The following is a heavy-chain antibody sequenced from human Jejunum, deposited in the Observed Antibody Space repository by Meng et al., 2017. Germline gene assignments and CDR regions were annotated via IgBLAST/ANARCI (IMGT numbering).Heavy chain of an antibody. CDR1: GESFTNYY. D-gene: IGHD4/OR15-4a*01. CDR2: VTHSEGT. Sequence: QVQLQQWGAGLLKPSETLSLTCAVYGESFTNYYWNWIRQPPGKGLEWIGEVTHSEGTNYNPSLKSRVTISVDMSKNQFSLKLSSVTAADTAVYYSARGQDRAKTGYWGQGTLVTVPQ. CDR3: ARGQDRAKTGY. J-gene: IGHJ4*02. V-gene: IGHV4-34*01.